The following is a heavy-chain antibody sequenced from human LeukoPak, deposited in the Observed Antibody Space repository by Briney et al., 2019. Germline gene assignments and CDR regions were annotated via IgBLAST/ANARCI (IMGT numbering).Heavy chain of an antibody. V-gene: IGHV3-23*01. CDR1: GFTFSSYA. J-gene: IGHJ4*02. Sequence: GGSLRLSCAASGFTFSSYAMSWVRQAPGKGLEWVSTISDSGGSTYNADSVKGRFTNFRDNSKNTLYLQMNSLRAEDTAVYYCAPSAFDYWGQGTLVTVSS. CDR3: APSAFDY. CDR2: ISDSGGST.